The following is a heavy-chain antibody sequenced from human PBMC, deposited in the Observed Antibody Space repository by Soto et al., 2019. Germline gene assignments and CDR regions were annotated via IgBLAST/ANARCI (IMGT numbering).Heavy chain of an antibody. Sequence: SETLSLTCTVSGGSISSYYWSWIRQPPGKGLEWIGYIYYSGSTNYNPSLKSRVTISVDTSKNQFSLKLSSVTAADTAVYYCARDCISTSCYRDYYYGMDVWGQGTTVTVSS. V-gene: IGHV4-59*12. CDR2: IYYSGST. CDR1: GGSISSYY. J-gene: IGHJ6*02. CDR3: ARDCISTSCYRDYYYGMDV. D-gene: IGHD2-2*01.